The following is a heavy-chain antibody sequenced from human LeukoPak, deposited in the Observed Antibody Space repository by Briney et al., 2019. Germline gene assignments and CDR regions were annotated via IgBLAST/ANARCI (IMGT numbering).Heavy chain of an antibody. CDR1: GGTFSSYA. V-gene: IGHV1-69*05. CDR2: IIPIFDTA. J-gene: IGHJ4*02. D-gene: IGHD6-19*01. CDR3: ARGPVAGAYYFDY. Sequence: SVKVSCKASGGTFSSYAISWVRQAPGQGLEWMGGIIPIFDTANYAQKFQGRVTITTDESTSTAYMELSSLRSEGTAVFYCARGPVAGAYYFDYWGQGTLVTVSS.